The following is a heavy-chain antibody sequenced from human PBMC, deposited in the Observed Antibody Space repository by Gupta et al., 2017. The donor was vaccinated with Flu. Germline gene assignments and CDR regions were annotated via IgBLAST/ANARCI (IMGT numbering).Heavy chain of an antibody. CDR1: YY. J-gene: IGHJ3*01. CDR2: ISYRGST. Sequence: YYWHWIRQAPGEGLEWIGSISYRGSTYYNPSLRSRLTISLDMSDNHFSLRLSSVTAADTGVYYCARLQGGDYLAFDVWGQGTMVTVSS. CDR3: ARLQGGDYLAFDV. V-gene: IGHV4-39*02. D-gene: IGHD4-17*01.